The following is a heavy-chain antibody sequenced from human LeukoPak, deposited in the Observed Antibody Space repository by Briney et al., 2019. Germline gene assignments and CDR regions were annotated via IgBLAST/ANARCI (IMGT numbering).Heavy chain of an antibody. Sequence: PGGSLRLSCAASGFTFSSYAMHWVRQAPGKGLEWVAVISYDGSNKYYADSVKGRFTISGDNSKNPLYLQMNSLRAEDTAVYYCARFSSTPDWGQGTLVTVSS. CDR2: ISYDGSNK. CDR3: ARFSSTPD. V-gene: IGHV3-30-3*01. CDR1: GFTFSSYA. D-gene: IGHD6-6*01. J-gene: IGHJ4*02.